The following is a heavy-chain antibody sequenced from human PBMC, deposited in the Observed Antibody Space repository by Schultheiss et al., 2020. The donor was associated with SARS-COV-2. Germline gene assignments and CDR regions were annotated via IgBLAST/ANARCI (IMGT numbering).Heavy chain of an antibody. V-gene: IGHV4-34*01. D-gene: IGHD6-19*01. CDR3: ARGSFRPDSGWYHRNNGMDV. CDR2: INHSGST. J-gene: IGHJ6*02. Sequence: SETLSLTCAVYGGSFSGYYWSWIRQPPGKGLEWIGEINHSGSTNYNPSLKSRVTISVDTSKNQFSLKLSSVTAADTAVYYCARGSFRPDSGWYHRNNGMDVWGQGTTVTVSS. CDR1: GGSFSGYY.